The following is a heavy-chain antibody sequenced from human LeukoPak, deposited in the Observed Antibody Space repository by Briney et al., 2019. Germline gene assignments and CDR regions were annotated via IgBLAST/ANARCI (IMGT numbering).Heavy chain of an antibody. J-gene: IGHJ4*02. Sequence: GASVKVSCQASGYTFTGYYIHWVRQAPGQGLEWMGWINPSTGGTSYAQKFQGRVTMTRDTSISTAYMELSRLKSDDTAVYYCARPPYSGSYSSGLAVYWGQGTLVTVSS. CDR2: INPSTGGT. CDR3: ARPPYSGSYSSGLAVY. CDR1: GYTFTGYY. V-gene: IGHV1-2*02. D-gene: IGHD1-26*01.